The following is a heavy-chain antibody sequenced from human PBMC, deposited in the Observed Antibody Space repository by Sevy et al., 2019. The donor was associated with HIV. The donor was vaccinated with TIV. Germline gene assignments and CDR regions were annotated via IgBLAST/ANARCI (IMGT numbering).Heavy chain of an antibody. CDR1: GFTFSSYW. J-gene: IGHJ6*02. V-gene: IGHV3-7*01. CDR2: IKQDGSEK. Sequence: GGSLRLSCAASGFTFSSYWMSWVRQAPGKGLEWVANIKQDGSEKYYVDSVKGRFTISRDNAKNSLYLQMNSLRADDTAVYYCARVKAPPLGYGMDVWGQGTTVTVSS. CDR3: ARVKAPPLGYGMDV. D-gene: IGHD7-27*01.